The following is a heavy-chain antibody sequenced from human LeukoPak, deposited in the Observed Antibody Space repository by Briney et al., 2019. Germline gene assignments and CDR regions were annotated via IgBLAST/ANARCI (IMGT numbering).Heavy chain of an antibody. CDR2: ISSSSSYI. CDR1: GFTFSSYS. V-gene: IGHV3-21*01. D-gene: IGHD1-26*01. Sequence: GGSLRLSCAASGFTFSSYSMNWVRQAPGKGLEWVSSISSSSSYIYYADSVKGRFTISRDNAKNSLYLQMNSLRAEDTAVYYCARADGSRYDAFDIWGQGTMVTVSS. J-gene: IGHJ3*02. CDR3: ARADGSRYDAFDI.